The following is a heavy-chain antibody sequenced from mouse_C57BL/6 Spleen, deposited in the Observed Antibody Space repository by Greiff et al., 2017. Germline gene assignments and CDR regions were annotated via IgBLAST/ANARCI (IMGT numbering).Heavy chain of an antibody. CDR1: GSTFPSYW. V-gene: IGHV1-64*01. CDR3: ARSIIYYYGSRDY. CDR2: IHPNSGST. J-gene: IGHJ2*01. Sequence: QVQLQQPGAELVKPGASVKLSCKASGSTFPSYWMHWVTQRPGQGLEWIGMIHPNSGSTNYNEKFKSKATLTVDKSSSTAYMQLSSLTSEDSAVYYCARSIIYYYGSRDYWGQGTTLTVSS. D-gene: IGHD1-1*01.